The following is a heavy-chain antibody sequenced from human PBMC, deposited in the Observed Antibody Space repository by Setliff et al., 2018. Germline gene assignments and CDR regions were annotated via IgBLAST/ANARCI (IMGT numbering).Heavy chain of an antibody. D-gene: IGHD3-3*01. V-gene: IGHV3-7*01. J-gene: IGHJ3*01. CDR2: IKQHGSAK. Sequence: LRLSCAASGFTFNSYWMSWVRQAPGKGLEWVANIKQHGSAKYYVDSVKGRFTISRDNAKNSLYLQMNSLRAEDTAVYYCVRDLIAVFGVTMPIDAFDLWGQGTMVTVSS. CDR3: VRDLIAVFGVTMPIDAFDL. CDR1: GFTFNSYW.